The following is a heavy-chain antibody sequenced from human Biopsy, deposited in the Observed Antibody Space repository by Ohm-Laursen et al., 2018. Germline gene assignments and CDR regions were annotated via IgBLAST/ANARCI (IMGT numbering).Heavy chain of an antibody. V-gene: IGHV4-59*08. D-gene: IGHD2-15*01. CDR1: GDSINISY. J-gene: IGHJ4*02. Sequence: GTLSLTWTVSGDSINISYRSWIRQAPGKGLEWIGFISNSGNTNYNPSLKSRVTISADTSKNQFSLKLGSVTVADTAVFYCARRGSGGRSFDYWGQGSLVTVSS. CDR2: ISNSGNT. CDR3: ARRGSGGRSFDY.